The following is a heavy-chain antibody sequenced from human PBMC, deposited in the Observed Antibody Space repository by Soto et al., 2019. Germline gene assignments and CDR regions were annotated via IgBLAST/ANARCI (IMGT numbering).Heavy chain of an antibody. V-gene: IGHV1-18*01. D-gene: IGHD3-16*01. CDR2: INAYNGNT. Sequence: QVHLVQSGAEVKNPGGSLKVSSKASGYSFTRYGIGWARQAPGQGLEWMGWINAYNGNTNYAQNLQGRLTLTTDTSTTTAYMELRSLRSNDTAIYYCAMVDVYVTPSPQDVWGQGTTVTVSS. CDR3: AMVDVYVTPSPQDV. CDR1: GYSFTRYG. J-gene: IGHJ6*02.